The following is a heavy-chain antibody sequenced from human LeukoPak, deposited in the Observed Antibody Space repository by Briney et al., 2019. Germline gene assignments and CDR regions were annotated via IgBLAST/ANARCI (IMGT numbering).Heavy chain of an antibody. Sequence: SETLSLTCTVSGGSISSYYWSWIRQPPGKGLEWIGYIYYSGSTNYNPSLKSRVTISVDTSKNQFSLKLTSVTAADTAVYYCAVRGYYYTLDYWGQGTLVTVSS. CDR2: IYYSGST. J-gene: IGHJ4*02. D-gene: IGHD3-22*01. CDR1: GGSISSYY. CDR3: AVRGYYYTLDY. V-gene: IGHV4-59*01.